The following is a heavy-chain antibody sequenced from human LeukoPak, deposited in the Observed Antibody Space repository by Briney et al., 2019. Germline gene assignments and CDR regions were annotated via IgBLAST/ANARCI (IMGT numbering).Heavy chain of an antibody. CDR2: IKQDGSEK. V-gene: IGHV3-7*01. CDR1: GFTFSSYW. J-gene: IGHJ6*03. D-gene: IGHD6-13*01. CDR3: ARATGYIAAAGADYYYYYMDV. Sequence: GGSLRLSCAASGFTFSSYWMSWVRQAPGKGLEWVANIKQDGSEKYYVDSVKGRLTISRDNAKNSLYLQMNSLRAEDTAVYYCARATGYIAAAGADYYYYYMDVWGKGTTVTVSS.